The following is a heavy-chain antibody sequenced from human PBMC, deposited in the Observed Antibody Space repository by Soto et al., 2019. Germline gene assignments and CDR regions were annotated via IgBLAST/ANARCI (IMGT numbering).Heavy chain of an antibody. CDR1: GFTFSSYW. V-gene: IGHV3-74*01. CDR2: INSDGSST. CDR3: ARVAAEVYDYIWGSYRSDMDV. Sequence: GGSLRLSCAASGFTFSSYWMHWVRQAPGKGLVWVSRINSDGSSTSYADSVKGRFTISRDNAKNTLYLQMNSLRAEDTAVYYCARVAAEVYDYIWGSYRSDMDVWGKGTTVTVSS. D-gene: IGHD3-16*02. J-gene: IGHJ6*03.